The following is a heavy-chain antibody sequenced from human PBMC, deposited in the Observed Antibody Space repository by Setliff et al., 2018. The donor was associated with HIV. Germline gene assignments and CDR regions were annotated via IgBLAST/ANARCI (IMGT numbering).Heavy chain of an antibody. CDR2: TYYSGRT. CDR3: ASQPAYSTDWYPPGYFGH. Sequence: KTSETLSLTCTVSGGPISSYYWSWIRQPPGKGLEWIGYTYYSGRTNYNPSLKSRVTISVDTSRNQFSLKLSSVTAADTAVYYCASQPAYSTDWYPPGYFGHWGQGTLVTVSS. CDR1: GGPISSYY. D-gene: IGHD6-19*01. V-gene: IGHV4-59*08. J-gene: IGHJ4*02.